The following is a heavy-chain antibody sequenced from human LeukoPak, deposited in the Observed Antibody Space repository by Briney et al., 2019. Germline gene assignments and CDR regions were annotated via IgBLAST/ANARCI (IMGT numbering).Heavy chain of an antibody. CDR1: GASISSYY. Sequence: PSETLSLTCTVSGASISSYYWSWIRQPPGQGLEWIGDIYYSGSTNYNPSLKSRVTISVDTSKNQFSLKLNSVTAADTAVYYCARFYDRSGPHFDYWGQGTLVTVSS. J-gene: IGHJ4*02. CDR3: ARFYDRSGPHFDY. CDR2: IYYSGST. D-gene: IGHD3-22*01. V-gene: IGHV4-59*01.